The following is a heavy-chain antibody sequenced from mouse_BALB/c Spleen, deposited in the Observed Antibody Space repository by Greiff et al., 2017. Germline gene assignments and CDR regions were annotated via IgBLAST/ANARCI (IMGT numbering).Heavy chain of an antibody. CDR1: GFTFSSYY. D-gene: IGHD2-10*01. J-gene: IGHJ4*01. CDR3: ARPSLLDAMDY. Sequence: EVQVVESGGGLVKLGGSLKLSCAASGFTFSSYYMSWVRQTPEKRLELVAAINSNGGSTYYPDTVKGRFTISRDNAKNTLYLQMSSLKSEDTALYYCARPSLLDAMDYWGQGTSVTVSA. V-gene: IGHV5-6-2*01. CDR2: INSNGGST.